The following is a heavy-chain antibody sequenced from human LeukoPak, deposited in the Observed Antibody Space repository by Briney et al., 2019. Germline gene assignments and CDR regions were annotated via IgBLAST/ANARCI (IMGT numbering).Heavy chain of an antibody. CDR3: ARDPYSGSYYGGDAFDI. CDR1: GYTFTSYA. CDR2: INTNTGNP. J-gene: IGHJ3*02. D-gene: IGHD1-26*01. V-gene: IGHV7-4-1*02. Sequence: ASVKVSCEASGYTFTSYAMNWVRQAPGQGLEWMGWINTNTGNPTYAQGFTGRFVFSLDTSVSTAYLQISSLKAEDTAVYYCARDPYSGSYYGGDAFDIWGQGTMVTVSS.